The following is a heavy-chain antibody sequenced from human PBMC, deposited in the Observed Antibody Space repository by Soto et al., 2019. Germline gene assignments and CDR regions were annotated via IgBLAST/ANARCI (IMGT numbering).Heavy chain of an antibody. V-gene: IGHV3-23*01. CDR2: ISGSGGST. CDR3: AKSAGKQLVPDY. CDR1: GFTFSSYA. D-gene: IGHD6-13*01. Sequence: LRLSCAASGFTFSSYAMSWVRQAPGKGLEWVSAISGSGGSTYNADSVKGRFTISRDNSKNTLYLQMNSLRAEDTAVYYCAKSAGKQLVPDYWGQGTLVTVSS. J-gene: IGHJ4*02.